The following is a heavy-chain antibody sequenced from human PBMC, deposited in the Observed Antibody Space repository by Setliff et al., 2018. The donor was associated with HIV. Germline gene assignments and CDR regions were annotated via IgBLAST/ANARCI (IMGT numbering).Heavy chain of an antibody. Sequence: GESLKISCAGSGSTFSSYWMSWVRQTPGKGLEWVASVTPDGGDKYYANSMRGRFTISRDNGKNAVYLQMNSLTAEDTALYYCVRDLARVIAHWGQGTLVTVSS. V-gene: IGHV3-7*01. CDR1: GSTFSSYW. D-gene: IGHD2-21*01. CDR2: VTPDGGDK. J-gene: IGHJ4*02. CDR3: VRDLARVIAH.